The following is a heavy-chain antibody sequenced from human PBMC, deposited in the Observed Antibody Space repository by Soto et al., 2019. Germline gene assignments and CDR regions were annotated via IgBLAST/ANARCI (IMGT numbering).Heavy chain of an antibody. D-gene: IGHD3-9*01. CDR3: AKEGKYYDILTGYRSYYGMDV. CDR2: ISYDGSNK. J-gene: IGHJ6*02. CDR1: GFTFSSYG. V-gene: IGHV3-30*18. Sequence: QVQLVESGGGVVQPGRSLRLSCEASGFTFSSYGMHWVRQAPGKGLEWVAVISYDGSNKYYADSVKGRFTISRDNSKNTLYLQMTSVRAEDTAVYYCAKEGKYYDILTGYRSYYGMDVWGQGTKVTVSS.